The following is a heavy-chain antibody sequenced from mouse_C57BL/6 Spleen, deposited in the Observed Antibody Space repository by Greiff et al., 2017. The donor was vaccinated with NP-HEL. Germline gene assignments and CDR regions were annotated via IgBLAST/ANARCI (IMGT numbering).Heavy chain of an antibody. Sequence: QVQLKQSGPELVKPGASVKISCKASGYAFSSSWMNWVKQRRGKGLEWIGRIYPGDGDTNYNGKFKGKATLTADKSSSTAYMQLSSLTSEDSAVYFCARMERDYYAMDYWGQGTSVTVSS. CDR3: ARMERDYYAMDY. CDR1: GYAFSSSW. CDR2: IYPGDGDT. J-gene: IGHJ4*01. V-gene: IGHV1-82*01.